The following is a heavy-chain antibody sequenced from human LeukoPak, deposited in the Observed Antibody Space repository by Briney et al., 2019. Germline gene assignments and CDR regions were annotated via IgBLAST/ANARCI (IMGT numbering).Heavy chain of an antibody. Sequence: PGGSLRLSCEASGFTFSTYWMSWVRQAPGKGLEWVANIKLDGSEKYYVDSVKGRFTISRDNAKNSLYLKMNSLRAEDTAMYYCARDSAGNDYWGQGTLVTVSS. CDR2: IKLDGSEK. CDR3: ARDSAGNDY. V-gene: IGHV3-7*01. J-gene: IGHJ4*02. D-gene: IGHD6-13*01. CDR1: GFTFSTYW.